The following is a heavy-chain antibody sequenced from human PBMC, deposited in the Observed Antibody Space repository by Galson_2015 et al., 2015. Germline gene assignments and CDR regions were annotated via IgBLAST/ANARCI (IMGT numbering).Heavy chain of an antibody. CDR2: TYYRSKWYD. V-gene: IGHV6-1*01. J-gene: IGHJ3*02. CDR1: GDSVSSNSAA. CDR3: ARVNDGGIAARPSVDAFDI. D-gene: IGHD6-6*01. Sequence: CAISGDSVSSNSAAWNWIRQSPSRGLEWLGRTYYRSKWYDDYAVSVKSRITINPDTSKNQFSLQLNSVTPEDTAVYCCARVNDGGIAARPSVDAFDIWVQWTMVTVSS.